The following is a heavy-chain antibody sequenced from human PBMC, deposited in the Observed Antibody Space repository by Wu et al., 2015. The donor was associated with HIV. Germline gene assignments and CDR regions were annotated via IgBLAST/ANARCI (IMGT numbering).Heavy chain of an antibody. J-gene: IGHJ4*02. D-gene: IGHD5/OR15-5a*01. V-gene: IGHV1-18*01. CDR1: GYAFSDYD. Sequence: QVQLVQSGAEVKKSGASVKVSCKASGYAFSDYDINWVRQAPGQGLEWMGWISPYDGDTNYAQKFQDRLIMTTDSSTNTAYMELRSLRSDDTAVYYCLRELGVDEWLGSTWGQGTLVAVSS. CDR2: ISPYDGDT. CDR3: LRELGVDEWLGST.